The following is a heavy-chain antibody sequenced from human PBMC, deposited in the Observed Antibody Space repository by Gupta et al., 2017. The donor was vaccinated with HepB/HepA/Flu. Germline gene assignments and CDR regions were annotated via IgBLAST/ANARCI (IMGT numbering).Heavy chain of an antibody. J-gene: IGHJ5*02. V-gene: IGHV4-59*01. D-gene: IGHD4-23*01. CDR3: ARESTTVASGWFDP. Sequence: QVQLQESGPGLVKPSETLSLTCSVSRRTISRYFWIWIRQPPGKGLEWIGYIYHSGSTNYNPSLKSRVTISLDTSRKQFSLKVSSVTAADTAVYYCARESTTVASGWFDPWGQGTLVTVSS. CDR2: IYHSGST. CDR1: RRTISRYF.